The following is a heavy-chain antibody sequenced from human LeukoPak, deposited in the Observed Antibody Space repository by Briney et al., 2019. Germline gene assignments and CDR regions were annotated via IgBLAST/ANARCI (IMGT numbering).Heavy chain of an antibody. CDR3: ARAMTFFYGSGSYYPYRSDYYYYYMDL. CDR1: RFTFSTYA. Sequence: PGGSLRLSCAASRFTFSTYAMHWVRQAPGKGLEWVAVISYDGTKKYYADSVKGRFTISRDNPKNTLYLQMNSLRAEDTAVYYCARAMTFFYGSGSYYPYRSDYYYYYMDLWDKGTTVTVSS. V-gene: IGHV3-30*04. D-gene: IGHD3-10*01. J-gene: IGHJ6*03. CDR2: ISYDGTKK.